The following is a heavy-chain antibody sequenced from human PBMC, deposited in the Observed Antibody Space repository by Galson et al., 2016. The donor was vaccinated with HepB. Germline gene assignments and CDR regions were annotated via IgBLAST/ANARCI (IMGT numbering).Heavy chain of an antibody. CDR1: GYTFTGYY. Sequence: SVKVSCKASGYTFTGYYIHWVRQAPGQGLEWMGIINTNVGRTTYAQKFQGRVTMTRDTSTSTVYMKLSSLRSEDTALYYCARDRGGNSYYYYGVDVWGQGTTVTVSS. CDR3: ARDRGGNSYYYYGVDV. V-gene: IGHV1-46*01. J-gene: IGHJ6*02. D-gene: IGHD2-21*01. CDR2: INTNVGRT.